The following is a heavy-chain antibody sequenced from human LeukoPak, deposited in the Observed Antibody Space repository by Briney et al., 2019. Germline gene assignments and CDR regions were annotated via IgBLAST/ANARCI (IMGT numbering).Heavy chain of an antibody. CDR3: AKWFRGGNANYFDY. D-gene: IGHD4-23*01. J-gene: IGHJ4*02. V-gene: IGHV4-30-4*08. Sequence: SQTLSLTCTVSGGSISSGDYSWSWIRQPPGKGLEWIGYIYYSGSTYYNPSLKSRVTISVDTSKNQFSLKLSSVTAADTAVYYCAKWFRGGNANYFDYWGQGTLVTVSS. CDR1: GGSISSGDYS. CDR2: IYYSGST.